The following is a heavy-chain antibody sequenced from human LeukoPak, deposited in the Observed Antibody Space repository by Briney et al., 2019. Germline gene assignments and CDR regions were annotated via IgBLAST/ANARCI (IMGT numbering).Heavy chain of an antibody. Sequence: GGSLRLSCAASGLTFGTAWMSWVRQAPGKGLEWIGRIKSKVDGGTIDYAAPAKGRFSISRDGSKNTVYLQMNSLKIEDTAVYYCTARRGGVYWGQGTLVTVPS. CDR1: GLTFGTAW. J-gene: IGHJ4*02. V-gene: IGHV3-15*01. CDR3: TARRGGVY. CDR2: IKSKVDGGTI. D-gene: IGHD3-16*01.